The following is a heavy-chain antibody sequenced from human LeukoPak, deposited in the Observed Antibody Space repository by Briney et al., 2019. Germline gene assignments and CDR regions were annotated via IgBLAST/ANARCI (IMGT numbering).Heavy chain of an antibody. CDR3: AKDPGYDILTGYFDY. CDR2: IRYDGNNK. D-gene: IGHD3-9*01. Sequence: GGSLRLSCAASGFTFSSYGMHWVRQAPGKGLEWVAFIRYDGNNKYSADSVKGRFTISRDNSKNTLYLQMNSLRGEDTAFYYCAKDPGYDILTGYFDYWGQGTLVTVSS. J-gene: IGHJ4*02. V-gene: IGHV3-30*02. CDR1: GFTFSSYG.